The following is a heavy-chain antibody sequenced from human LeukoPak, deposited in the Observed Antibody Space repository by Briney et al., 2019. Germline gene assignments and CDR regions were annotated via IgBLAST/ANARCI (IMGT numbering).Heavy chain of an antibody. V-gene: IGHV3-23*01. D-gene: IGHD3-10*01. CDR2: ISGSGGRT. Sequence: AGSLRLSCTASGFTFSTYAMSWVRQAPGKGLEWVSAISGSGGRTFYADSVKGRFTISRDNSKNTLHLQMNSLRAEDTAVYYCAREAEWFGELLPAFDYWGQGTLVTVSS. CDR3: AREAEWFGELLPAFDY. J-gene: IGHJ4*02. CDR1: GFTFSTYA.